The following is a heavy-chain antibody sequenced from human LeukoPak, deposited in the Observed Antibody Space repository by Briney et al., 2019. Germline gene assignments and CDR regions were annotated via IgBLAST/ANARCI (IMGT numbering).Heavy chain of an antibody. J-gene: IGHJ4*02. Sequence: GGSLRLSCAASGFTFSSYGMYWVRQAPGKGLEWVAVISYDGSNKYYADSVKGRFTISRDNSKNTLYLQMNSLRAEDTAVYYCAKILPDTVTANYWGQGTLVTVSS. CDR3: AKILPDTVTANY. D-gene: IGHD4-11*01. CDR1: GFTFSSYG. V-gene: IGHV3-30*18. CDR2: ISYDGSNK.